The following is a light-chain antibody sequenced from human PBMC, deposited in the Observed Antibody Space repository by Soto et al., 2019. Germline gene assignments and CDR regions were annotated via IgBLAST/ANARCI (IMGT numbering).Light chain of an antibody. CDR2: SAS. CDR3: QQGYTFPRT. CDR1: QSIANY. J-gene: IGKJ1*01. Sequence: DIQMTQSPSSLSASVGDRVTITCRASQSIANYLHWYQQTPVKATKLLIYSASTLHIGLPSRFSCSGSGTDFTLTISSLQPEDFATYYCQQGYTFPRTFGQGTRVEI. V-gene: IGKV1-39*01.